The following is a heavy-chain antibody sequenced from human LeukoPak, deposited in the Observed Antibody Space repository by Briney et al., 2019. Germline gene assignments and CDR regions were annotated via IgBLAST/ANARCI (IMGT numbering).Heavy chain of an antibody. CDR1: GYTFTSYA. CDR2: INTNTGNP. D-gene: IGHD3-10*01. Sequence: ASVKVSCKASGYTFTSYAMNWVRQAPGQGLEWMGWINTNTGNPTYAQGFTGRFVFSLDTSVSTAYLQISSLKAEDTAVYYCARGVRWADYYGSGSHFDYWGQGTLVTVSS. V-gene: IGHV7-4-1*02. CDR3: ARGVRWADYYGSGSHFDY. J-gene: IGHJ4*02.